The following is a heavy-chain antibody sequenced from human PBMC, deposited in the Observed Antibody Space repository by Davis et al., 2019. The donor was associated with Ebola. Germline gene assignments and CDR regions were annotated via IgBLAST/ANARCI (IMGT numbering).Heavy chain of an antibody. V-gene: IGHV4-39*07. J-gene: IGHJ4*02. Sequence: SETLSLTCAVSGGSISSSSYYWGWIRQPPGKGLEWIGSIYYSGSTYYNPSLKSRVTISVDTSKNQFSLKLSSVTAADTAVYYCARVGDYDFWSGPRFDYWGQGTLVTVSS. CDR1: GGSISSSSYY. CDR3: ARVGDYDFWSGPRFDY. CDR2: IYYSGST. D-gene: IGHD3-3*01.